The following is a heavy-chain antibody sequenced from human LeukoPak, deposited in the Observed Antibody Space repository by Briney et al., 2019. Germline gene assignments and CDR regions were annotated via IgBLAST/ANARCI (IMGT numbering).Heavy chain of an antibody. Sequence: GGSLRLSCAASGFTFSSYAMSWVRQAPGKGLEWVSAITDSGAGTYYADSVRGRFTISRDNSKNTLYLQMNSLRAEDTAVYYCAKFGAPRRGTYFDLWGQGNLVNVSS. D-gene: IGHD3-10*01. CDR2: ITDSGAGT. J-gene: IGHJ4*02. CDR3: AKFGAPRRGTYFDL. CDR1: GFTFSSYA. V-gene: IGHV3-23*01.